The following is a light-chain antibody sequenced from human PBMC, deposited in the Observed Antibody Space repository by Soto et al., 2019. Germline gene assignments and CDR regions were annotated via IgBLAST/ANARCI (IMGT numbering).Light chain of an antibody. J-gene: IGKJ2*01. V-gene: IGKV3-20*01. CDR2: GPT. CDR3: QQYGSSPPYT. Sequence: EIVLTQSPGILSLSPGERATLSCRASQSVSSSYLAWYQQKPGQAPRLPIYGPTNRATVIPDRFSASGSKTNFPPTTSSLEPEDFAVYYCQQYGSSPPYTFGQGTKLEIK. CDR1: QSVSSSY.